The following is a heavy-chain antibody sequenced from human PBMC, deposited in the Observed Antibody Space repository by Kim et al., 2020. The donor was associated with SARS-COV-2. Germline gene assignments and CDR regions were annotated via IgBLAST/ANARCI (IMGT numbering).Heavy chain of an antibody. CDR3: ARLGDIVVVPAAVAPFYYGMDV. CDR2: IYYSGST. V-gene: IGHV4-39*01. D-gene: IGHD2-2*01. Sequence: SETLSLTCTVSGGSISSSSYYWGWIRQPPGKGLEWIGSIYYSGSTYYNPSLKSRVTISVDTSKNQFSLKLSSVTAADTAVYYCARLGDIVVVPAAVAPFYYGMDVWGQGTTVTVSS. CDR1: GGSISSSSYY. J-gene: IGHJ6*02.